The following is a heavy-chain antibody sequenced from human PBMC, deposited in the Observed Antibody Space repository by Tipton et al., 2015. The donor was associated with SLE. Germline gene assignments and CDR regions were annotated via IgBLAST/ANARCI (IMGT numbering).Heavy chain of an antibody. CDR1: GFTFSTYA. CDR2: ISFDGSNK. J-gene: IGHJ4*02. CDR3: ARAIVGVYFDY. Sequence: SLRLSCAASGFTFSTYAMYWVRQAPGKGLEWLALISFDGSNKYYADSVKGRFTISRDNSKNTLFLQMNSLTPEDTAVYFCARAIVGVYFDYWGQGTLVTVSS. D-gene: IGHD1-26*01. V-gene: IGHV3-30*04.